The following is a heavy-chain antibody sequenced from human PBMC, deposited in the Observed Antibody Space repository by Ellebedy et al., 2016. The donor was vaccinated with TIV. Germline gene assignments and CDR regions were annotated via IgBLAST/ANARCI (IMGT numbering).Heavy chain of an antibody. CDR3: AGSSWYMAFDI. CDR2: MNEDGSVK. V-gene: IGHV3-7*01. J-gene: IGHJ3*02. CDR1: GFPFSHYW. Sequence: GGSLRLXXAVSGFPFSHYWMTWVRQAPGKGLEWVANMNEDGSVKYYVDSVRGRFSISRDSAKNSLLLQMNSLRAEDTAVYYCAGSSWYMAFDIWGQGTLVTVSS. D-gene: IGHD6-13*01.